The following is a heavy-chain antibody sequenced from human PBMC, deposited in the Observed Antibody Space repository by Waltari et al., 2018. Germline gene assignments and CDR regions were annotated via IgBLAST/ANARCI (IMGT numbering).Heavy chain of an antibody. CDR3: ASTPLFYYDTSGYYF. Sequence: QVHLQQWGAGPLKPSENLSLTCAVYGGSFRGFYWIWIRQPPGKGLEWIGQIDHNEDPTYNPSLKDRVTISLDTSKRKFSLTLTSVTAADTAVYYCASTPLFYYDTSGYYFWGQGAPVTVSS. D-gene: IGHD3-22*01. V-gene: IGHV4-34*01. J-gene: IGHJ4*02. CDR1: GGSFRGFY. CDR2: IDHNEDP.